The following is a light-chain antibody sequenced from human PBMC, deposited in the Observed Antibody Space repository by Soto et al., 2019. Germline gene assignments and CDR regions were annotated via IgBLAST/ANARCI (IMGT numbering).Light chain of an antibody. CDR2: EVT. V-gene: IGLV2-8*01. Sequence: QSVLTQPPSASGSPGQSVTISCTGTSRDVGGYNYVSWYQQHPGKAPKLMIYEVTKRPSGVPDRFSGSKSGNTASLTVSGLKAEDEADYYCSSYAGINTLVFGGGTKRTVL. CDR3: SSYAGINTLV. J-gene: IGLJ2*01. CDR1: SRDVGGYNY.